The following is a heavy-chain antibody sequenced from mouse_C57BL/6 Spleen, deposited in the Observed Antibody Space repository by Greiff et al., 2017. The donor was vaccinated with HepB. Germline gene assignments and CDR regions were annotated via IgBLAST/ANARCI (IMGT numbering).Heavy chain of an antibody. CDR3: ASYYGSSYGAMDY. Sequence: VQLQQSGPELVKPGASVKISCKASGYTFTDYYMNWVKQSHGKSLEWIGDINPNNGGTSYNQKFKGKATLTVDKSSSTAYMELRSLTSEDSAVYYCASYYGSSYGAMDYWGQGTSVTVSS. V-gene: IGHV1-26*01. CDR1: GYTFTDYY. D-gene: IGHD1-1*01. CDR2: INPNNGGT. J-gene: IGHJ4*01.